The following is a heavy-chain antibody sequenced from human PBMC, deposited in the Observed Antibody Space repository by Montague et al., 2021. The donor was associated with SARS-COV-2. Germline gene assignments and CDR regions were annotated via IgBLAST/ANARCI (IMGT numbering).Heavy chain of an antibody. Sequence: SETLSLTCAISGGSVSSTGYYWGWIRQPPGKGLEWIGSIFHSGSTNYNPSLKSRVSIFVDTSKKQFSLKVSSVTAADTAVYYCARHSRSTNNCYYCIGAWGQGTPVTV. CDR2: IFHSGST. CDR1: GGSVSSTGYY. D-gene: IGHD1-7*01. J-gene: IGHJ5*02. CDR3: ARHSRSTNNCYYCIGA. V-gene: IGHV4-39*01.